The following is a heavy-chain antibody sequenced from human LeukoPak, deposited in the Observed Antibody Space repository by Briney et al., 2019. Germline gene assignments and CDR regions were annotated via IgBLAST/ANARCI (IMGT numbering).Heavy chain of an antibody. Sequence: GGSLRLSCAASGFTFSSYGMHWVRQAPGKGLEWVAFIRYDGSNKYYADSVKGRFTISRDNSKNTLYLQMNSLRAEDTAVYYCAEALGAAAGTGFDYWGQGTLVTVSS. CDR1: GFTFSSYG. J-gene: IGHJ4*02. CDR3: AEALGAAAGTGFDY. CDR2: IRYDGSNK. V-gene: IGHV3-30*02. D-gene: IGHD6-13*01.